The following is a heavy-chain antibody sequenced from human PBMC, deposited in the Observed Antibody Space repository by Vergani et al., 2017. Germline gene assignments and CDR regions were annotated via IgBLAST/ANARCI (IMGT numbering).Heavy chain of an antibody. CDR1: GGSISSYY. D-gene: IGHD3-3*01. Sequence: QVQLQESGPGLVKPSETLSLTCTVSGGSISSYYWSWIRQPPGKGLEWIGYIYNSGSTNYKPSLKSRVTISVDTSKTQFSLKLSSVTAADPAVYYCARGGRRYSDFWSGYVVYWGQGTLVTVSS. J-gene: IGHJ4*02. CDR2: IYNSGST. V-gene: IGHV4-59*12. CDR3: ARGGRRYSDFWSGYVVY.